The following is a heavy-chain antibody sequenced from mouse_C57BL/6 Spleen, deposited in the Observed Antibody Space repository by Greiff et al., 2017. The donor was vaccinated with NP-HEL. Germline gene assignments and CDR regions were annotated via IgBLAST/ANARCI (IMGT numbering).Heavy chain of an antibody. CDR1: GYSITSGYY. CDR2: ISYDGSN. D-gene: IGHD1-1*01. CDR3: ASIITTVVDGYFDV. V-gene: IGHV3-6*01. J-gene: IGHJ1*03. Sequence: EVQLVESGPGLVKPSQSLSLTCSVTGYSITSGYYWNWIRQFPGNKLEWMGYISYDGSNNYNPSLKNRISITRDTSKNQFFLKLNSVTTEDTATYYCASIITTVVDGYFDVWGTGTTVTVSS.